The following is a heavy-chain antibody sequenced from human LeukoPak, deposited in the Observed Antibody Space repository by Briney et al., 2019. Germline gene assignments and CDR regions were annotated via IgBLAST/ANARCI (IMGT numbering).Heavy chain of an antibody. CDR2: IYHSGST. J-gene: IGHJ4*02. Sequence: PSETLSLTCAVSGGSISSSNWWSWVRQPPGKGLEWIGEIYHSGSTNYNPSLKSRVTISVDKSKNQFSLKLSSVTAADTAVYYCARVRGIHILTGYYTTIGSFDYWGQGTLVTVSS. CDR1: GGSISSSNW. CDR3: ARVRGIHILTGYYTTIGSFDY. V-gene: IGHV4-4*02. D-gene: IGHD3-9*01.